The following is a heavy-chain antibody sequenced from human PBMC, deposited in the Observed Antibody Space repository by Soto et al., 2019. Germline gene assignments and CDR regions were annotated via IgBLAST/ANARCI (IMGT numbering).Heavy chain of an antibody. D-gene: IGHD1-26*01. J-gene: IGHJ4*02. Sequence: QVQLQESGPGLVKPSQTLSITCTVSGGSISSGGYYWSWIRQHPGKGLEWIGYIYYSGSTYYNPSLKSRVTTSVDTSKNHFSLKLSSVTAADTAVYYCAGIYSGSPGGTLRYWGQGTLVTVSS. V-gene: IGHV4-31*03. CDR1: GGSISSGGYY. CDR3: AGIYSGSPGGTLRY. CDR2: IYYSGST.